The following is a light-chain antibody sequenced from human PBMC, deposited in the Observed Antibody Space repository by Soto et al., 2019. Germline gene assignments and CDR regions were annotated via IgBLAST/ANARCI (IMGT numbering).Light chain of an antibody. CDR1: RSDVGGYNY. V-gene: IGLV2-14*01. Sequence: QSVLTQPASVSGSPGQSITISCTGTRSDVGGYNYVSWYQQHPGKAPKLMLYDVSNRPSGVSNRFSGSKSGHTAALTISGLQAEDEAEYYCSSYTSSSAVVFGGGTKLTVL. CDR3: SSYTSSSAVV. J-gene: IGLJ2*01. CDR2: DVS.